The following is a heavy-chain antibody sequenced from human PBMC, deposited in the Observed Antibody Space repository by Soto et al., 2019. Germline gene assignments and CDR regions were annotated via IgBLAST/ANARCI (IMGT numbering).Heavy chain of an antibody. D-gene: IGHD2-8*01. CDR3: ARSVGVSLPHRAFEQ. V-gene: IGHV1-2*06. CDR1: GYTFNGFY. J-gene: IGHJ1*01. CDR2: INPDRGDT. Sequence: GSVKVSCKASGYTFNGFYMHWVRQAPGQGLEWMGRINPDRGDTDHAEKVQGRVTKTRDTAIRTAYMEVTRLTSDDTAAYHCARSVGVSLPHRAFEQWGQ.